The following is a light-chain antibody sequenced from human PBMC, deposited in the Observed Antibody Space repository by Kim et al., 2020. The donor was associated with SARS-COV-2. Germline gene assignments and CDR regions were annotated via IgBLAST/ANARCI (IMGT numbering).Light chain of an antibody. CDR2: NNN. J-gene: IGLJ3*02. CDR1: SSNIGSNY. CDR3: AAWDDSRRGPA. V-gene: IGLV1-47*02. Sequence: QSVLTQPPSASGTPGQGVTISCSGSSSNIGSNYAYWYQQFPGTAPKRLIYNNNQRPSGVPDRFSGSKSGTSTSLAISWLRSEGAADYYCAAWDDSRRGPAFGGGTQLTVL.